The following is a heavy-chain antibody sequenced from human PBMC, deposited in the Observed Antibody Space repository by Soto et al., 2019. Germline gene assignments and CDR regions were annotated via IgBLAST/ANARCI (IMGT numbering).Heavy chain of an antibody. D-gene: IGHD4-17*01. CDR1: GFTFSSYS. CDR3: ARQGSYGDHDY. V-gene: IGHV3-21*01. CDR2: ISSSSSYI. Sequence: EVQLVESGGGLVKPGGSLRLSCAASGFTFSSYSINWVRQAPGKGLEWVSSISSSSSYIYYADSVKGRFTISRDNAKNSLELQMNSLRAEDTAMYYCARQGSYGDHDYWGQGTLVTVSS. J-gene: IGHJ4*02.